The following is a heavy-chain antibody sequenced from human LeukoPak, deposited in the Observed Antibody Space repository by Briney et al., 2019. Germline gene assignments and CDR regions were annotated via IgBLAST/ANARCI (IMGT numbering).Heavy chain of an antibody. CDR2: ISVDGSNE. J-gene: IGHJ4*02. V-gene: IGHV3-30*18. CDR3: AKDRGEGWLGY. Sequence: GRSLRLSCAASGFTFSSYGMHWVRQAPGKGLEWVAVISVDGSNEYYADSVKGRFTISRDNSKNTLYLQMNSLRPEDTAVYYCAKDRGEGWLGYWGQGTLVTVSS. D-gene: IGHD6-19*01. CDR1: GFTFSSYG.